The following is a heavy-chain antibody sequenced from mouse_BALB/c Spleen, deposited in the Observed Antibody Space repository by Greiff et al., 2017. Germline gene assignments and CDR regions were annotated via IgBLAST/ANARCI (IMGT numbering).Heavy chain of an antibody. Sequence: EVQLQQSGGGLVKPGGSLKLSCAASGFTFSSYAMSWVRQSPEKRLEWVAEISSGGSYTYYPDTVTGRFTISRDNAKNTLYLEMSSLRSEDTAMYYCARRQLGLDYWGQGTTLTVSS. J-gene: IGHJ2*01. D-gene: IGHD3-2*01. V-gene: IGHV5-9-4*01. CDR1: GFTFSSYA. CDR2: ISSGGSYT. CDR3: ARRQLGLDY.